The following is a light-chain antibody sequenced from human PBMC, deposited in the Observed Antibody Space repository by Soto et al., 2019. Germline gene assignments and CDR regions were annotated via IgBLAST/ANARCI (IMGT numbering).Light chain of an antibody. CDR1: SSDVGGYNY. J-gene: IGLJ2*01. CDR2: EVS. Sequence: QSALTQPASVSGSPGQTITLSCTGNSSDVGGYNYVSWYQQHPGKAPKLMIYEVSNRPSGVSNRFSGSKSGNTASLTISGIQAEDEADYYGSSYTSSSTPHVVFGGGTQLTVL. CDR3: SSYTSSSTPHVV. V-gene: IGLV2-14*01.